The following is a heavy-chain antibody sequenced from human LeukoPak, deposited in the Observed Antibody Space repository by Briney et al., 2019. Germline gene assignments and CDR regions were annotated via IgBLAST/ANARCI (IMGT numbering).Heavy chain of an antibody. D-gene: IGHD1-1*01. CDR3: ATTLYYYYYMDV. CDR1: GGSFSGYY. V-gene: IGHV4-34*01. Sequence: SETLSLTCAVYGGSFSGYYWSWIRQPPGKGLEWIGEINHSGSTNYNPSLKSRVTISVDTSKNLFSLKLSSVTAADAAVYYCATTLYYYYYMDVWGKGTTVTVSS. J-gene: IGHJ6*03. CDR2: INHSGST.